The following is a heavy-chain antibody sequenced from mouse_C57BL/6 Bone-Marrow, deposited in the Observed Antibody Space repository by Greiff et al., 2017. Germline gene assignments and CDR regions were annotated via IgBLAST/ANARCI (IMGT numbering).Heavy chain of an antibody. J-gene: IGHJ4*01. CDR1: GFTFSSYA. Sequence: EVKLVESGGGLVKPGGSLKLSCAASGFTFSSYAMSWVRQTPEKRLEWVATISDGGSYTYYPDNVKGRFTISRDNAKNNLYLQMSHLKSEDTAMYYCARDPSMDYWGQETSVTVSS. CDR3: ARDPSMDY. V-gene: IGHV5-4*01. CDR2: ISDGGSYT.